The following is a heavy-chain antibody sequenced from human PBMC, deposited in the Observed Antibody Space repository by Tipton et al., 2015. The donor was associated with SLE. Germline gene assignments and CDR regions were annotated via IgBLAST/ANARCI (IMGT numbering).Heavy chain of an antibody. V-gene: IGHV4-61*02. CDR3: ARATLGIVVVFDY. CDR1: GGSISSGSYY. J-gene: IGHJ4*02. Sequence: TLSLTCTVSGGSISSGSYYWSWIRQPAGKGLEGIGRIYTSGSTNYNPSLKSRVTISVDTSKNQFSLKLSSVTAADTAVYYCARATLGIVVVFDYWGQGTLVTVSS. CDR2: IYTSGST. D-gene: IGHD3-22*01.